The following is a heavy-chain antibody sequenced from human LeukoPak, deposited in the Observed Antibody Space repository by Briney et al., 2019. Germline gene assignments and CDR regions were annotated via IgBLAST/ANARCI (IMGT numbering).Heavy chain of an antibody. V-gene: IGHV4-38-2*02. Sequence: PSETLSLTCAVYGASFSGYYWGWIRQPPGKGLEWIGSIYHSGSTYYNPSLKSRVTISVDTSKNQFSLKLSSVTAADTAVYYCARDRHCSSTSCFDYWGQGTLVTVSS. CDR1: GASFSGYY. CDR2: IYHSGST. J-gene: IGHJ4*02. CDR3: ARDRHCSSTSCFDY. D-gene: IGHD2-2*01.